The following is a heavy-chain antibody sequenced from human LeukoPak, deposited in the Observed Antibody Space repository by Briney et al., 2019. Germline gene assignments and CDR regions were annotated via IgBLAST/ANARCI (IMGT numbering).Heavy chain of an antibody. CDR3: ARAQNSGYYKGGFDY. CDR2: IYYSGST. D-gene: IGHD2/OR15-2a*01. Sequence: TSETLSLTCTVSGGSISSSSYYWGWIRRPPGKGLEWIGSIYYSGSTYYNPSLKSRVTISVDTSKNQLSLKLCSVTAADTAVYYCARAQNSGYYKGGFDYWGQGTLVTVSS. V-gene: IGHV4-39*07. J-gene: IGHJ4*02. CDR1: GGSISSSSYY.